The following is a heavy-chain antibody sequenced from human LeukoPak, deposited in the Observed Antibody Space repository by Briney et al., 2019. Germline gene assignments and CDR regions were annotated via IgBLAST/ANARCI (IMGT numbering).Heavy chain of an antibody. Sequence: SETLSLTCAVYGGSFSGYYWSWIRQPPGKGLEWIGEINHSGSTNYNPSLKSRVTISVDTPKNQFSLKLSSVTAADTAVYYCARFGTYYYDSSGYPWGQGTLVTVSS. V-gene: IGHV4-34*01. J-gene: IGHJ5*02. CDR2: INHSGST. CDR3: ARFGTYYYDSSGYP. D-gene: IGHD3-22*01. CDR1: GGSFSGYY.